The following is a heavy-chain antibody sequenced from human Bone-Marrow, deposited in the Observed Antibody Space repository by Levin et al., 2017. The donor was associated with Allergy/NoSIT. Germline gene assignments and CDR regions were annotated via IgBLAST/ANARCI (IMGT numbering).Heavy chain of an antibody. V-gene: IGHV3-48*01. CDR3: VRGLLDY. CDR1: GFTFSSYS. J-gene: IGHJ4*02. CDR2: INSSSGTI. Sequence: GESLKISCATSGFTFSSYSMNWVRQAPGKGLEWVSYINSSSGTIYYADSVKGRFTISRDNAKKSLYLQMSSLRVEDTAVYYCVRGLLDYWGQGTLVTVSS.